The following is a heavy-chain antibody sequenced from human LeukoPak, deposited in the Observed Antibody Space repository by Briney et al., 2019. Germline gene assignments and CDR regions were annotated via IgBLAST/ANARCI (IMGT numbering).Heavy chain of an antibody. D-gene: IGHD2-2*01. Sequence: SQTLSLTCTVSGGSISSDDYYWSWTRQAPGKGLEYIGYIYYTGDTHYNPSLKSRVTISLDTSKNQFSLRLNSVTAADTAVYYCAREIVVVPAAIIRWFDPWGQGTLVTVSS. V-gene: IGHV4-30-4*01. J-gene: IGHJ5*02. CDR2: IYYTGDT. CDR1: GGSISSDDYY. CDR3: AREIVVVPAAIIRWFDP.